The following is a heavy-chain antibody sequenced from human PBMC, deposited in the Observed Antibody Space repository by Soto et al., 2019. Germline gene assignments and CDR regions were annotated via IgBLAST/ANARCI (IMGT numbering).Heavy chain of an antibody. CDR1: GFTFSSYS. V-gene: IGHV3-21*01. Sequence: PGGSLRLSCAASGFTFSSYSMNWVRQAPGKGLEWVSSISSSSSYIYYADSVKGRFTISRDNAKNSLYLQMNSLRAEDTAVYYCERDESQLAASPFDYWGQGTLVTVSS. D-gene: IGHD6-6*01. CDR2: ISSSSSYI. J-gene: IGHJ4*02. CDR3: ERDESQLAASPFDY.